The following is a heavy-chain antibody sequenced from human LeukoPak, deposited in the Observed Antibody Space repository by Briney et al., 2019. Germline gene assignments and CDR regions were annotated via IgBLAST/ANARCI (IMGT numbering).Heavy chain of an antibody. D-gene: IGHD3-22*01. J-gene: IGHJ4*02. CDR3: AKGQNYYDGSGYYSTDY. V-gene: IGHV3-23*01. CDR2: ISGSGGST. CDR1: GFTFTNYA. Sequence: PGGSLRLPCAASGFTFTNYAMSWVRQAPGKGLEWVSGISGSGGSTYYTDSVKGRFTISRDNSKNTLYLQMNSLRAADTAVYYCAKGQNYYDGSGYYSTDYWGQGTPVTVSS.